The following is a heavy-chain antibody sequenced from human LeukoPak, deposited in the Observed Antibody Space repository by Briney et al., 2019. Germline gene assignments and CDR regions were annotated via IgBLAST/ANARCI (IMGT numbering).Heavy chain of an antibody. CDR2: IYSGGST. V-gene: IGHV3-66*01. J-gene: IGHJ6*03. Sequence: PGGSLRLSCAASGFTFSSYSMNWVRQAPGKGLEWVSVIYSGGSTYYADSVKGRFTISRDNSKNTLYLQMNSLRAEDTAVYYCARLAAAASRRYYYYYMDVWGKGTTVTISS. CDR3: ARLAAAASRRYYYYYMDV. D-gene: IGHD6-13*01. CDR1: GFTFSSYS.